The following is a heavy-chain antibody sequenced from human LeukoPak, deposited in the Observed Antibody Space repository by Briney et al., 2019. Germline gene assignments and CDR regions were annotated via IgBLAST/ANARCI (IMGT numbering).Heavy chain of an antibody. CDR3: ASRRSTSFDY. D-gene: IGHD5/OR15-5a*01. Sequence: GEPLRLSCAASGFTFSNYWMHWVRQAPGKGLEWVSRINSDETSTNYADSVKGRFTISRDNAKNTLYLQMNSLRAEDTAVYYCASRRSTSFDYWGQGTLVTVSS. V-gene: IGHV3-74*01. J-gene: IGHJ4*02. CDR2: INSDETST. CDR1: GFTFSNYW.